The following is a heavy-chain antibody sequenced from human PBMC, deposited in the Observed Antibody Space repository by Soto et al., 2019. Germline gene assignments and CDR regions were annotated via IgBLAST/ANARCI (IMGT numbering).Heavy chain of an antibody. Sequence: GGSLRLSCAASGFTFSSYAMSWVRQAPGKGLEWVSAISGSGGSTYYADSVKGRFTISRDNSKNTLYLQMNSLRAEDTAVYYSSNIWGSGSYGGSYYYYYGMDVWGQGTTVTVSS. CDR1: GFTFSSYA. J-gene: IGHJ6*02. CDR3: SNIWGSGSYGGSYYYYYGMDV. V-gene: IGHV3-23*01. CDR2: ISGSGGST. D-gene: IGHD3-10*01.